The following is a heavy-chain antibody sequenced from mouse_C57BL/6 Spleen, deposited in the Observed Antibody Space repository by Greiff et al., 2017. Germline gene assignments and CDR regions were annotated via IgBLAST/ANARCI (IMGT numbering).Heavy chain of an antibody. D-gene: IGHD2-5*01. CDR2: IYPSDSET. J-gene: IGHJ2*01. V-gene: IGHV1-61*01. CDR1: GYTFTSYW. Sequence: VKLQQPGAELVRPGSSVKLSCKASGYTFTSYWMAWVKQRPGHGLEWIGNIYPSDSETHYNQKFKDKATLTVDKSSSTAYMQLSSLTSEDAAVYDCAREDYSNAMDYWGQGTTLTVSS. CDR3: AREDYSNAMDY.